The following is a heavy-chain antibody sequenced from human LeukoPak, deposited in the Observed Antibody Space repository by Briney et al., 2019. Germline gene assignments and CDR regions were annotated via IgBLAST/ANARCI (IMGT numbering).Heavy chain of an antibody. D-gene: IGHD6-13*01. CDR3: APPGSSSWYDY. CDR1: VGSFSGYY. CDR2: INHSGST. Sequence: SETLSLTRAVYVGSFSGYYWSGIRQPPRRGLEWIGEINHSGSTNYNPSLKSRVTISVDTSKNQFSLKLSSVTAADTAVYYCAPPGSSSWYDYWGQGTLVTVSS. J-gene: IGHJ4*02. V-gene: IGHV4-34*01.